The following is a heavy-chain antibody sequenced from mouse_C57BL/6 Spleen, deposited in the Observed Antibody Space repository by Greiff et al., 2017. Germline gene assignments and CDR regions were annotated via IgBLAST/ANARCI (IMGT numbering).Heavy chain of an antibody. J-gene: IGHJ3*01. CDR1: GYTFTSYW. D-gene: IGHD2-1*01. Sequence: QVQLQQPGAELVKPGASVKLSCKASGYTFTSYWMHWVKQRPGQGLEWIGMIHPNIGSTNYNEKFKSKATLTVDKSSSTAYMQLSSLTSEDSAVYYCARSAYGNWAWFAYWGQGTLVTVSA. V-gene: IGHV1-64*01. CDR2: IHPNIGST. CDR3: ARSAYGNWAWFAY.